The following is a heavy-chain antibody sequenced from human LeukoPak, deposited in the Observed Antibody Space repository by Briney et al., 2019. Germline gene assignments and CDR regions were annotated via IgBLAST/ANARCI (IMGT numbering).Heavy chain of an antibody. CDR2: IYYSGST. Sequence: SETLSLTCTVSGGSISSYYWSWIRQPPGKGLEWIGYIYYSGSTNYNPSLKSRVTISVDTSKNQFSLKLSSVTAADTAVYYCAGWDSGSYFEAFDIWGQGTMVTVSS. CDR3: AGWDSGSYFEAFDI. J-gene: IGHJ3*02. D-gene: IGHD1-26*01. CDR1: GGSISSYY. V-gene: IGHV4-59*08.